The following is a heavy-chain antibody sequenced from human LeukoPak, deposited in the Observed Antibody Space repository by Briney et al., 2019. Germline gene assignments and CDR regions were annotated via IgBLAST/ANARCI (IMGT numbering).Heavy chain of an antibody. CDR1: GYSFTSYW. D-gene: IGHD3-10*01. CDR3: ARRRGYSYGSRDAFDI. Sequence: GESLKISCKASGYSFTSYWIGWVRQMPGKGLEWMGIIFPGDSDTRYSPSFQGQVTISVDKSISTAYLQWSSLKASDTAMYYCARRRGYSYGSRDAFDIWGQGTMVTVSS. V-gene: IGHV5-51*01. J-gene: IGHJ3*02. CDR2: IFPGDSDT.